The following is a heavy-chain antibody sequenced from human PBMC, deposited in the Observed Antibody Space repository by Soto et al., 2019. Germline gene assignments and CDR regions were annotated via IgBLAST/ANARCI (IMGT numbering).Heavy chain of an antibody. CDR2: IFDTPTT. CDR1: GESVGRGTNY. CDR3: ERERRGRADGVIYYSGMQV. Sequence: QVQLQESGPGLIKTSGTLSLICSVSGESVGRGTNYWSWVRQPPGRGLDWLSYIFDTPTTNYNRSFASRLSISLGAAKHQVSMKLPFVTAADTAIYDWERERRGRADGVIYYSGMQVWGQGTSVTVSS. D-gene: IGHD2-8*01. J-gene: IGHJ6*02. V-gene: IGHV4-61*01.